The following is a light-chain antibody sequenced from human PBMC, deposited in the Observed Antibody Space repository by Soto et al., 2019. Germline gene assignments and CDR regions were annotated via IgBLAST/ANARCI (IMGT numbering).Light chain of an antibody. CDR2: EVS. CDR1: SSDVGGYNY. CDR3: SSYTSSSTLV. J-gene: IGLJ1*01. V-gene: IGLV2-14*01. Sequence: QSVLTQPASVSGSPGQSITISCTGTSSDVGGYNYVSWYQQHPGKAPKLMIYEVSNRPSGVSNRFSGSQSGNTASLTISGLHAEDEADYYCSSYTSSSTLVIGTGTKVTVL.